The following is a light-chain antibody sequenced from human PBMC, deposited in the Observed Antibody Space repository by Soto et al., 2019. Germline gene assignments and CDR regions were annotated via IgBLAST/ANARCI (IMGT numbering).Light chain of an antibody. CDR2: AAY. J-gene: IGKJ1*01. Sequence: AIRMTQSPSSLSASTGDRVTITCRASQGISSYLAWYQQKPGKAHKLLIYAAYTLQSGVQSRFSGSGSGTDFTLTIRCLQSEDFATYYCQQYYSYPRTFGQGTKVDNK. CDR1: QGISSY. V-gene: IGKV1-8*01. CDR3: QQYYSYPRT.